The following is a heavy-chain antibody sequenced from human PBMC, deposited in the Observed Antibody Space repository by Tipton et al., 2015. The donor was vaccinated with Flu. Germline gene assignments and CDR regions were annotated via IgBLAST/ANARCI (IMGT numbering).Heavy chain of an antibody. D-gene: IGHD6-13*01. CDR3: ARDLGIAAHDWYFDL. J-gene: IGHJ2*01. CDR1: GASISSYY. V-gene: IGHV4-59*01. Sequence: TLSLTCTVSGASISSYYWSWIRQPPGKGLEWIGYIYYSGITNYNPSLKSRVTISVDTSKNQFSLRLSSVTAADTAVYYCARDLGIAAHDWYFDLWGRGTMVTVSS. CDR2: IYYSGIT.